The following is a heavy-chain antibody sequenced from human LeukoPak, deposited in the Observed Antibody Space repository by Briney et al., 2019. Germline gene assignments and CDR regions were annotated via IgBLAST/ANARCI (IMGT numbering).Heavy chain of an antibody. CDR1: GGSISSGVYY. CDR2: IYYSGST. Sequence: SETLSLICTVSGGSISSGVYYWSWIRQHPGKGLEWIGYIYYSGSTYYNPSLKSRVTISVDTSKNQFSLKLSSVTAADTAVYYCARGIIPPFDIWGQGTMVTVSS. J-gene: IGHJ3*02. CDR3: ARGIIPPFDI. V-gene: IGHV4-31*03.